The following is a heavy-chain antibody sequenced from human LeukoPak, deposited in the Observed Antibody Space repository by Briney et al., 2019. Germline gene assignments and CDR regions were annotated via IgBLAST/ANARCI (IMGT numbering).Heavy chain of an antibody. CDR1: GFTFSSYV. Sequence: GGSLRLSCAASGFTFSSYVMNWVRQAPGKGLEWVSGISGSGGSKNYADSVMGRFTISRDNSKNTLYLQMNSLRAEDTAVYYCAKPKFDSSGYYLLPFDYWGQGTLVTVSS. D-gene: IGHD3-22*01. CDR2: ISGSGGSK. V-gene: IGHV3-23*01. J-gene: IGHJ4*02. CDR3: AKPKFDSSGYYLLPFDY.